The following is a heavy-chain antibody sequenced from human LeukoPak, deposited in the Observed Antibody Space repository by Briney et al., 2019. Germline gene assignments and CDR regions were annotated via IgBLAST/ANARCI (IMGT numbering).Heavy chain of an antibody. Sequence: PSETLPLTCAVYSGSFSGHYWSWIRQPPGKGLEWFGEINHSGSTNYNPSLESRVTISVVTSKNHFSLKLSSVTAADTAVYYCASGQYYDLWSGYYVDWGQGTLVTVSA. J-gene: IGHJ4*02. V-gene: IGHV4-34*01. CDR3: ASGQYYDLWSGYYVD. CDR1: SGSFSGHY. CDR2: INHSGST. D-gene: IGHD3-3*01.